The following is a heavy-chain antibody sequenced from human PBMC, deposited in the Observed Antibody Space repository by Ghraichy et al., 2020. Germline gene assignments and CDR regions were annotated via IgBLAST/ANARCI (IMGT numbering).Heavy chain of an antibody. V-gene: IGHV3-53*01. CDR1: GFTVYSNY. J-gene: IGHJ3*02. D-gene: IGHD6-13*01. CDR2: LYSGGTS. Sequence: GGSLRLSCAVSGFTVYSNYMSWVRQAPGKGLEWVSVLYSGGTSYYADSVKGRCSISRDNSKNTLYLQMNSLRAEDTAVYYCVRDIIPAAGTDAFDIWGQGTTVIVSS. CDR3: VRDIIPAAGTDAFDI.